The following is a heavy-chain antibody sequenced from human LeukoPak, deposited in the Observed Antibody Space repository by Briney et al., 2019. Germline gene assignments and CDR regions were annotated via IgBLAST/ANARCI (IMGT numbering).Heavy chain of an antibody. CDR3: CREVGTHDAFDI. Sequence: WASVKVSCKASGATFSSYGISWVRQAPGHGLEWMGGIIPIFGTANYAQKFQGRVTITTDESTSTAYMELSSLRSEDTAVYYCCREVGTHDAFDIWGQGTMVTVSS. J-gene: IGHJ3*02. CDR1: GATFSSYG. D-gene: IGHD1-1*01. V-gene: IGHV1-69*05. CDR2: IIPIFGTA.